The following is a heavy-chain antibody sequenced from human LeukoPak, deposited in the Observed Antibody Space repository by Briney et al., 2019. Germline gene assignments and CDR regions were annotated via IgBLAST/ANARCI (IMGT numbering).Heavy chain of an antibody. J-gene: IGHJ4*02. V-gene: IGHV3-23*01. D-gene: IGHD6-19*01. CDR1: GFTFSSYA. Sequence: GGSLRLSCAASGFTFSSYAMSWVRQAPGKGLEWVSGLTGSGDSTYYADSVKGRFTISRDNSKNTVYLQMHSLRVEDTAVHYCAKRREGVAASFDYWGQGTLVTVSS. CDR3: AKRREGVAASFDY. CDR2: LTGSGDST.